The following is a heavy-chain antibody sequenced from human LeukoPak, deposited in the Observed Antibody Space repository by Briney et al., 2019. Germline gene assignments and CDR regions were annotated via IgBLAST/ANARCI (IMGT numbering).Heavy chain of an antibody. V-gene: IGHV3-7*01. CDR1: GFTFSSYW. J-gene: IGHJ6*02. CDR3: ARATPPQYSSGWQYYYYGMDV. CDR2: IKQDGSEK. D-gene: IGHD6-19*01. Sequence: GGSLRLSCAASGFTFSSYWMSWVRQAPGKGLEWVANIKQDGSEKYYVDSVKGRFTISRDNAKNSLYLQMNSLRAEDTAVYYCARATPPQYSSGWQYYYYGMDVWGQGTTVTVSS.